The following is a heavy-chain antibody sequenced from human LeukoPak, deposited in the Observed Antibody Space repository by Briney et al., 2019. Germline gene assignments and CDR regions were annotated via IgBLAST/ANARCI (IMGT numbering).Heavy chain of an antibody. D-gene: IGHD5-18*01. CDR1: GGSLSNYY. CDR3: ARDPEVDTGTGPRFDY. V-gene: IGHV4-59*12. Sequence: SETLSLTCSVSGGSLSNYYWTWIRQPPGKGLEWIGSIYYSGSTYYNPSLKSRVTISVDTSKNQFSLNLSSVTAADTAVYYCARDPEVDTGTGPRFDYWGQGTLVTVSS. J-gene: IGHJ4*02. CDR2: IYYSGST.